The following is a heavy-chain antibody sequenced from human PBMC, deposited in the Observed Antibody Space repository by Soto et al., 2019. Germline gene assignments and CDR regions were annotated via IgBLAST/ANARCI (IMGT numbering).Heavy chain of an antibody. Sequence: GGSLRLSCAASGFTFSTYDMIWVRQAPGKGPEWVSIISSSGGIKYYADSVKGRFTVSRDNSKNTLDLQMSSLRAEDTAVYYCVKRFGHSSGPFEYWGRGTLVTVSS. D-gene: IGHD5-18*01. V-gene: IGHV3-23*01. J-gene: IGHJ4*02. CDR3: VKRFGHSSGPFEY. CDR2: ISSSGGIK. CDR1: GFTFSTYD.